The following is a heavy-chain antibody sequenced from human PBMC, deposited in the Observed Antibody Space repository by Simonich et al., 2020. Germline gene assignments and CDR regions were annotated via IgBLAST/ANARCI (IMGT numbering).Heavy chain of an antibody. CDR1: GFTFSSYG. CDR3: ARDRCTNGVCLDV. CDR2: IWYDGRNK. Sequence: QVQLVESGGGVVQPGRSLRLSCAASGFTFSSYGMHWVRQAPGKGLEWVAVIWYDGRNKNYADAVKGRFTISRDNSKNTLYLQMNSLRAEDTAVYYCARDRCTNGVCLDVWGKGTTVTVSS. D-gene: IGHD2-8*01. J-gene: IGHJ6*04. V-gene: IGHV3-33*01.